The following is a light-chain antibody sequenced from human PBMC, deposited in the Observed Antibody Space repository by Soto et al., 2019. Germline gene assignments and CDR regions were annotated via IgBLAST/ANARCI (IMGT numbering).Light chain of an antibody. V-gene: IGLV2-14*01. CDR2: EVT. J-gene: IGLJ1*01. CDR1: SSDVGAYDY. Sequence: QSALTQPASVSGSPGQSITVSCTGTSSDVGAYDYVSWYQHHPGKAPKLIIYEVTNRPSGVSNRFSGSKSGNTASLTISGLQADAEADYSCNSYKRSTKYDFGTGTQVTV. CDR3: NSYKRSTKYD.